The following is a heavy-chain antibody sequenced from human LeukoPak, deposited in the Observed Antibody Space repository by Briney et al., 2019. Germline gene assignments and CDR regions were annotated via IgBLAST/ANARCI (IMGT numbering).Heavy chain of an antibody. J-gene: IGHJ4*02. CDR3: ARPYSSGRQFDY. CDR1: GFTFSSYE. Sequence: PGGSLTLSCAPAGFTFSSYEMNWVRQAPGKGLGWVSYISSSGSTIYYADSVKGRFTISRDNAKNSLYLQMNSLRAEDTAVYYCARPYSSGRQFDYWGQGTLVTVSS. D-gene: IGHD6-19*01. V-gene: IGHV3-48*03. CDR2: ISSSGSTI.